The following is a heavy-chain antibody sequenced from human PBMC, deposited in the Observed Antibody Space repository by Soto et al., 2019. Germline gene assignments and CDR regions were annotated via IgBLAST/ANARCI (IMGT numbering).Heavy chain of an antibody. CDR1: GGSISSGDYY. Sequence: QVQLQESGPGLVKPSQTLSLTCTVSGGSISSGDYYWSWIRQPPGKGLEWIGYIYYSGSTYYNPSLKGRVTISVATSKNQFSLKLSSVTAADTAVYYCARDHYVYDILTGYGYYYGMDVWGQGTTVTVSS. CDR2: IYYSGST. CDR3: ARDHYVYDILTGYGYYYGMDV. D-gene: IGHD3-9*01. J-gene: IGHJ6*02. V-gene: IGHV4-30-4*01.